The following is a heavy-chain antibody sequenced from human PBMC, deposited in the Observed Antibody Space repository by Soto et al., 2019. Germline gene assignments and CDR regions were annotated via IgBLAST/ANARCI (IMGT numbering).Heavy chain of an antibody. V-gene: IGHV1-69*06. Sequence: QVQLVQSGAEVKKPGSSVKVSCKASGGTFSSYAISWVRQAPGQGLEWMGGIIPIFGTANYAQKFQGRVTITADKSTSTAYRELSSLRSEDTAVYYCARVDDCSGGSCYSSWFDPWGQGTLVTVSS. CDR3: ARVDDCSGGSCYSSWFDP. CDR2: IIPIFGTA. D-gene: IGHD2-15*01. J-gene: IGHJ5*02. CDR1: GGTFSSYA.